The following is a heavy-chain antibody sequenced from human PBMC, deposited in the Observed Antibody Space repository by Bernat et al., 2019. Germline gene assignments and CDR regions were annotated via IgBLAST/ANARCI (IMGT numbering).Heavy chain of an antibody. V-gene: IGHV4-59*01. Sequence: QVQLQESGPGLVKPSETLSLTCTVSGGSTSSYYWSWIRQPPGKGLEWFGYIYNSGSTNYNPSLKSRVTISVDTSKNQFSLKLSSVTAADTAVYFCARGVGERLPTDAWGQGAMVTVSS. D-gene: IGHD3-16*01. J-gene: IGHJ5*02. CDR2: IYNSGST. CDR1: GGSTSSYY. CDR3: ARGVGERLPTDA.